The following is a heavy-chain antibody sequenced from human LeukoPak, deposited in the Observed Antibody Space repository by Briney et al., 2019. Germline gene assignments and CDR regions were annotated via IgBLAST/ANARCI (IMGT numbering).Heavy chain of an antibody. Sequence: PGKSLRLSCVASGFSFTNHGMHWVRQAPGKGLGWVAVIWSDGTTTYYRDSVKARFTISRDDSESTLYLQMNSLRAEDTALYYCAREGPISGTNPFDIWGQGTLVIVSS. J-gene: IGHJ3*02. V-gene: IGHV3-33*01. D-gene: IGHD1-20*01. CDR2: IWSDGTTT. CDR3: AREGPISGTNPFDI. CDR1: GFSFTNHG.